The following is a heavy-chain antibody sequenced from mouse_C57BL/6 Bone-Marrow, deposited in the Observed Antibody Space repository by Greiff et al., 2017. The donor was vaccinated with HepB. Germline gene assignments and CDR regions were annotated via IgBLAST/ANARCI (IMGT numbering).Heavy chain of an antibody. CDR2: ISSGGSYT. Sequence: EVKLMESGGDLVKPGGSLKLSCAASGFTFSSYGMSWVRQTPDKRLEWVATISSGGSYTYYLDSVKGRFTISRDNAKNTRYLQMSSLKSEDTAMYYCSRVVPPYSNYYCWGQGTTLTVS. D-gene: IGHD2-5*01. V-gene: IGHV5-6*01. CDR1: GFTFSSYG. CDR3: SRVVPPYSNYYC. J-gene: IGHJ2*01.